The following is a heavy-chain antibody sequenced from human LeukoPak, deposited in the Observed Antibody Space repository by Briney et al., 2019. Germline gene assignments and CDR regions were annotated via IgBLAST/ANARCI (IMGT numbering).Heavy chain of an antibody. CDR3: AREGYYYDSSGYEGAFDI. CDR1: GFTFSSYS. Sequence: GGSLTLSCAASGFTFSSYSMNWVRQAPGKGLEWVSSISSSSSYIYYADSVKGRFTISRDNAKNSLYLQMNSLRAEDTAVYYCAREGYYYDSSGYEGAFDIWGQGTMVTVSS. J-gene: IGHJ3*02. D-gene: IGHD3-22*01. V-gene: IGHV3-21*01. CDR2: ISSSSSYI.